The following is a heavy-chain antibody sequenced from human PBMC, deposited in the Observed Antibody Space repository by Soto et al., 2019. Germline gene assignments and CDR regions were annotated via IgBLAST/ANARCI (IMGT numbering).Heavy chain of an antibody. V-gene: IGHV1-8*01. J-gene: IGHJ4*02. CDR3: AGAGYCSGGRCYSVIDY. Sequence: QVQLVQSGAEVKKPGASVKVSCKASGYTFTSYDINWVRQATGQGLEWMGWMNPNSGNTGYAQKFQGRVTMTRNTSISTVYMELSSLGSEDTAVYYCAGAGYCSGGRCYSVIDYWGQGTLVTVSS. D-gene: IGHD2-15*01. CDR2: MNPNSGNT. CDR1: GYTFTSYD.